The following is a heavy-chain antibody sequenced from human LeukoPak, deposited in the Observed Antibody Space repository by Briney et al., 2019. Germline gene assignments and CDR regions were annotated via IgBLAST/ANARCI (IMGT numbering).Heavy chain of an antibody. CDR1: GGSISSYY. J-gene: IGHJ4*02. V-gene: IGHV4-59*08. CDR2: IYYSGST. D-gene: IGHD3-16*01. CDR3: ASAADYPPPDY. Sequence: SETLSLTCTVSGGSISSYYWSWIRQPPGKGLEWIGYIYYSGSTNYNPSLKSRVTISVDTSKTQFSLKLSSVTAADTAVYYCASAADYPPPDYWGQGTLVTVSS.